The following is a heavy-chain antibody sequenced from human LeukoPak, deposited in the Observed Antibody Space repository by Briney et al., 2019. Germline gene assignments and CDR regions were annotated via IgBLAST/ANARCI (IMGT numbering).Heavy chain of an antibody. D-gene: IGHD6-13*01. CDR2: INHSGST. CDR3: ARETTSSWYDLYYYYGMDV. CDR1: GGSFSGYY. J-gene: IGHJ6*02. V-gene: IGHV4-34*01. Sequence: PSETLSLTCAVYGGSFSGYYWSWIRQPPGKGLEWIGEINHSGSTNYNPFLKSRVTISVDTSKNQLSLKLSSVTAADTAVYYCARETTSSWYDLYYYYGMDVWGQGTTVTVSS.